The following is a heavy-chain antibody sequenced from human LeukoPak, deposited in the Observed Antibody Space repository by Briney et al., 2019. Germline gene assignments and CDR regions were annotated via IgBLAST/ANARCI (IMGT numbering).Heavy chain of an antibody. CDR1: GYTFIGYY. D-gene: IGHD3-16*02. V-gene: IGHV1-2*02. J-gene: IGHJ4*02. CDR3: TRVGSVWGSYRYYFDY. CDR2: INPNSGGT. Sequence: ASVKVSCKASGYTFIGYYMHWVRQAPGQGLEWMGWINPNSGGTNYAQKFQGRVTMTRDTSISTAYMELSRLRSDDTAVYYCTRVGSVWGSYRYYFDYWGQGTLVTVSS.